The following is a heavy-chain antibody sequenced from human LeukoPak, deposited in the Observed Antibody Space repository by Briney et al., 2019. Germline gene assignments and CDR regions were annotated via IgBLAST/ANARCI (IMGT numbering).Heavy chain of an antibody. CDR3: ASQDRIVGASGY. CDR1: GGSISSSSYY. J-gene: IGHJ4*02. CDR2: IYYSGST. V-gene: IGHV4-39*01. Sequence: PSETLSLTCTVSGGSISSSSYYWGWIRQPPGKGLEWIGSIYYSGSTYYNPSLKSRVTISVDTSKNQFSLKLSSVTAADTAVYYCASQDRIVGASGYWGQGTLVTVSS. D-gene: IGHD1-26*01.